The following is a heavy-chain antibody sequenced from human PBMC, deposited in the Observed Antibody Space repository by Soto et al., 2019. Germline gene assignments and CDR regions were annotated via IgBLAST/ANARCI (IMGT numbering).Heavy chain of an antibody. CDR2: ISYDGSNK. J-gene: IGHJ6*02. Sequence: QVQLVESGGGVVQPGRSLRLSCAASGFTFSSYGMHWVRQAPGKGLEWVAVISYDGSNKYYADSVKGRFTISRDNSKNTLYLQMNSLRAEDTAVYYGAKDREDIVVVVAPRPGGGMDVWGQGTTVTVSS. V-gene: IGHV3-30*18. D-gene: IGHD2-15*01. CDR1: GFTFSSYG. CDR3: AKDREDIVVVVAPRPGGGMDV.